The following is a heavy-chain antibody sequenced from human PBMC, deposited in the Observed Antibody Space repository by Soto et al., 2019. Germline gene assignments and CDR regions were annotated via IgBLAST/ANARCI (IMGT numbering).Heavy chain of an antibody. CDR3: ARVGDSGYYDY. Sequence: QVQLVQSGAEVKKPGASLKVSCKASGYTFTSYALHWVRQAPGQRPECMGWINTGNGNTKYSQHLQGTVTLTRDTSASTAYMELSSLRSEDTAVYYCARVGDSGYYDYWGQGTLVTVSS. CDR2: INTGNGNT. J-gene: IGHJ4*02. D-gene: IGHD1-26*01. CDR1: GYTFTSYA. V-gene: IGHV1-3*04.